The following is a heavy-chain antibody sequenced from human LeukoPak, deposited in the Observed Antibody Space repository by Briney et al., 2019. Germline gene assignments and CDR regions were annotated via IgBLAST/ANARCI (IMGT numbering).Heavy chain of an antibody. J-gene: IGHJ4*02. Sequence: GASVKVSCNASGFTFIGYYMHWVRQAPGQGLEWMGWINLNTGDTDYAPQFQGRVTMTRDTSITTAYMELSRLRYDDTAVYYCARDKPALDYWGRGTLVTVSS. CDR2: INLNTGDT. CDR3: ARDKPALDY. V-gene: IGHV1-2*02. CDR1: GFTFIGYY.